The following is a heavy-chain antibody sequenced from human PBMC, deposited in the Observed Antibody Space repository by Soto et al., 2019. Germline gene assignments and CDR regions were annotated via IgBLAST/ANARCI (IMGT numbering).Heavy chain of an antibody. D-gene: IGHD3-10*01. CDR2: IIPILGIA. Sequence: QVQLVQSGAEVKKPGSSVKVSCKASGGTFSSYTISWVRQAPGQGLEWMGRIIPILGIANYGQKFQGRVTITADKSTSTAYMELSSLRSEDTAVYYCARVGFGELAPESYYFDYWGQGTLVTVSS. CDR1: GGTFSSYT. J-gene: IGHJ4*02. V-gene: IGHV1-69*02. CDR3: ARVGFGELAPESYYFDY.